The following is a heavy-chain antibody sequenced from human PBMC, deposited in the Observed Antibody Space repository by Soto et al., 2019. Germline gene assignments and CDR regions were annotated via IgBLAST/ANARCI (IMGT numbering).Heavy chain of an antibody. Sequence: ASVKVSCKASGYTFTSYGISWVRQAPGQGLEWMGWISAYNGNTNYPQKLQGRVTMTTDTSTSTAYMELRSLRSDDTAVYYCARVTTYYDFWSGYYYFDYWGQGTLVTVSS. CDR2: ISAYNGNT. V-gene: IGHV1-18*01. D-gene: IGHD3-3*01. CDR3: ARVTTYYDFWSGYYYFDY. CDR1: GYTFTSYG. J-gene: IGHJ4*02.